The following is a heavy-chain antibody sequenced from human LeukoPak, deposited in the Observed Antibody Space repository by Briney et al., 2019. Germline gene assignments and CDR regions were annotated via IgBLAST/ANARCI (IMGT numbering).Heavy chain of an antibody. J-gene: IGHJ5*02. CDR1: GYTFTGYY. Sequence: ASEKVSCKASGYTFTGYYMHWVRQAPGQGLEWMGWINPNSGGTNYAQKFQGRVTMTRDTSISTAYMELSRLRSDDTAVYYCARVGYCSSTSCWDWFDPWGQGTLVTVSS. CDR3: ARVGYCSSTSCWDWFDP. CDR2: INPNSGGT. V-gene: IGHV1-2*02. D-gene: IGHD2-2*01.